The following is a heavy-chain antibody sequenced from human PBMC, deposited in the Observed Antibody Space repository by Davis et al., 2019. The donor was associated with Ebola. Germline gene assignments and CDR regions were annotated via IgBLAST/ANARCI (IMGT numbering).Heavy chain of an antibody. D-gene: IGHD1-26*01. V-gene: IGHV4-34*01. CDR3: VRKMESGSYKNFDY. J-gene: IGHJ4*02. CDR2: INDRGSS. Sequence: SETLSLTCAVYGGSFSGYCWSWIRQPPGKRLEWIGEINDRGSSNYNPSLKSRLIISVDTSKNQFSLKMSSVTAADTAVYYCVRKMESGSYKNFDYWGQGVRVTVSS. CDR1: GGSFSGYC.